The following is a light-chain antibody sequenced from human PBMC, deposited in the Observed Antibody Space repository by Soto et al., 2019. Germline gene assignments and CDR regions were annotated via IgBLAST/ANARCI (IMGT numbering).Light chain of an antibody. CDR2: EVT. J-gene: IGLJ1*01. Sequence: QSALTQPASVSGSPGQSITISCTGTSSDIGGYNSVSWYQQHPRKAPKLMIYEVTNRPSGISNRFSGSKSGNTASLTISGLHAEDEADYYCSSYTRGNTYVFGTGTKVTVL. CDR3: SSYTRGNTYV. V-gene: IGLV2-14*01. CDR1: SSDIGGYNS.